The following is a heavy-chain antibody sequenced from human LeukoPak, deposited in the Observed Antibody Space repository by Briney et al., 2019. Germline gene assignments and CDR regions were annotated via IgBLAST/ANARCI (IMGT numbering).Heavy chain of an antibody. CDR3: AKDREDYYYDSSGYYYPFEFDY. Sequence: GGSLRLSCAASGFTFSSYGMHWVRQAPGKGLEWVAFIRCDGSNKYYADSVKGRFTISRDNSKNTLYLQMNSLRAEDTAVYYCAKDREDYYYDSSGYYYPFEFDYWGQGTLVTVSS. CDR1: GFTFSSYG. D-gene: IGHD3-22*01. J-gene: IGHJ4*02. V-gene: IGHV3-30*02. CDR2: IRCDGSNK.